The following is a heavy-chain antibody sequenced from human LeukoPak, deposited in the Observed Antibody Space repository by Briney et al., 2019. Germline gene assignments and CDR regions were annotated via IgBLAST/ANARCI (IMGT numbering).Heavy chain of an antibody. Sequence: GGSLRLSCAASGFTVSNSYMTWVRQAPGKGLEWVAVIYSGGSTYYAESVKGRFTISRDNSKNTLYLQMNSLRAEDTAVYYCAKDADTATIIYWYFDLWGRGTLVTVSS. J-gene: IGHJ2*01. CDR2: IYSGGST. D-gene: IGHD5-18*01. CDR3: AKDADTATIIYWYFDL. V-gene: IGHV3-66*01. CDR1: GFTVSNSY.